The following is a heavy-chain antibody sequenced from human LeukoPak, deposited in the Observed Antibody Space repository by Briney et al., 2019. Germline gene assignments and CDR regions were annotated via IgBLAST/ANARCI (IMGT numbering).Heavy chain of an antibody. CDR2: INSDGNST. V-gene: IGHV3-74*01. CDR1: KFTFSSYW. CDR3: AKDSAKKYDDY. J-gene: IGHJ4*02. Sequence: GGSLRLSCAASKFTFSSYWMHWVRQAPGKGLVWVSRINSDGNSTNYADSVKGRFTISRENSKNTLYLQMNSLRAEDTAVYYCAKDSAKKYDDYWGQGTLVTVSS. D-gene: IGHD2/OR15-2a*01.